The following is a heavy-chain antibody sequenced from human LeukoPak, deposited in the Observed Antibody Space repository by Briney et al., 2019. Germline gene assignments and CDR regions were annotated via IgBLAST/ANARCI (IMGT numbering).Heavy chain of an antibody. CDR1: GYAFTGYY. D-gene: IGHD3-22*01. CDR3: ARIVVVITGLWFDP. V-gene: IGHV1-18*04. CDR2: ISAYNGNT. Sequence: ASVKVSCKASGYAFTGYYMHWVRQAPGQGLEWMGWISAYNGNTNYAQKLQGRVTMTTDTSTSTAYMELRSLRSDDTAVYYCARIVVVITGLWFDPWGQGTLVTVSS. J-gene: IGHJ5*02.